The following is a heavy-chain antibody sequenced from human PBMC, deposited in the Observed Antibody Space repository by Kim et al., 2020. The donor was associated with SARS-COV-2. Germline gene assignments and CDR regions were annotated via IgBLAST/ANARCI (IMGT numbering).Heavy chain of an antibody. V-gene: IGHV3-30*07. CDR3: ARDLFEYSSSGSWFDP. Sequence: SVKGRFTISRDNSKNTLYLQMNSLRAEDTAVYYCARDLFEYSSSGSWFDPWGQGTLVTVSS. J-gene: IGHJ5*02. D-gene: IGHD6-6*01.